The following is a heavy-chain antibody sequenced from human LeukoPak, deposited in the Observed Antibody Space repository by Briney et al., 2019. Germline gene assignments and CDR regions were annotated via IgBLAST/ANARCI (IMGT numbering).Heavy chain of an antibody. CDR2: ISGSGGST. CDR3: AKDHLPGIVVADRDY. CDR1: GFIFSRYG. V-gene: IGHV3-23*01. Sequence: GGSLRLSCAASGFIFSRYGMSWVRQAPGKGLEWVSAISGSGGSTYYADSVRGRFTISRDNSKNTLYLQINGLRAEDTAVYYCAKDHLPGIVVADRDYWGQGTLVTVSS. J-gene: IGHJ4*02. D-gene: IGHD6-19*01.